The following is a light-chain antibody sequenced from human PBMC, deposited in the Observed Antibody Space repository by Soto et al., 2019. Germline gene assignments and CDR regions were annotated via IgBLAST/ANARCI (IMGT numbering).Light chain of an antibody. J-gene: IGLJ3*02. CDR1: GSNVGNNF. CDR2: DDN. Sequence: QSVLTQPPSVSAAPGQRVTISCSGSGSNVGNNFVAWYQQLPGTAPKLLIYDDNKRPSGIPDRFYASKSGASATLGITGLQTGDEADYYCGATDSSLNVVVLGGGTKLTVL. CDR3: GATDSSLNVVV. V-gene: IGLV1-51*01.